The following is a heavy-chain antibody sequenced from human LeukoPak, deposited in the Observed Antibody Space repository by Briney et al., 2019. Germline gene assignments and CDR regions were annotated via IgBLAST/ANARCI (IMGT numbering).Heavy chain of an antibody. Sequence: GGSLRLSCAASGFTFSSYTMNWVRQAPGKGLEWVSSISTSSNYIYYADSVKGRFTISRDNAKNSLYLQMNSLRAEDTAVYYCARDEYYASGSYFPGYFDYWGQGTLVTVSS. D-gene: IGHD3-10*01. CDR1: GFTFSSYT. CDR2: ISTSSNYI. J-gene: IGHJ4*02. V-gene: IGHV3-21*01. CDR3: ARDEYYASGSYFPGYFDY.